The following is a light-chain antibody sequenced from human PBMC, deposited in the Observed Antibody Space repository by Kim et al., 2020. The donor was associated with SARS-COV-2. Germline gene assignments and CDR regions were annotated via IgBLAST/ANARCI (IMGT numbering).Light chain of an antibody. CDR2: ADN. J-gene: IGLJ3*02. CDR3: QVWDSSNGV. CDR1: NIRSKN. Sequence: SVALGQTATITCEANNIRSKNVQWYQQRPGQAPVLVIYADNKRPSGIPERFSDSNSGNTATLTVSRAQAGDEADYYCQVWDSSNGVFGGGTQLTVL. V-gene: IGLV3-9*01.